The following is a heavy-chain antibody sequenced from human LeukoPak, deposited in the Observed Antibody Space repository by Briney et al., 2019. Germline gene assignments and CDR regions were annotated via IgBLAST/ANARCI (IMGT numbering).Heavy chain of an antibody. Sequence: GGCLRLSCVASGFTFSDYYMSWVRQAPGRGLECLSYISGSGSDINYADSVKGRFTISRDNAKNSLYLQMNSLRVEGTAVYYCARTARVYAHWGQGTPVTVSS. CDR1: GFTFSDYY. J-gene: IGHJ4*02. CDR2: ISGSGSDI. CDR3: ARTARVYAH. V-gene: IGHV3-11*01. D-gene: IGHD2-2*01.